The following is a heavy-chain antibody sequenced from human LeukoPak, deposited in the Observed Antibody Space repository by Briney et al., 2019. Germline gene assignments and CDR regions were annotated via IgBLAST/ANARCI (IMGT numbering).Heavy chain of an antibody. J-gene: IGHJ4*02. CDR3: ARGWRGWYFDY. CDR1: GFTFSSYW. D-gene: IGHD6-19*01. Sequence: GGSLRLSCAASGFTFSSYWMSWVRQAPGKGLEWVANIKQDGSEKYYVDSMKGRFTISRDNAKNSLYLQMNSLRAEDTAVYYCARGWRGWYFDYWGQGTLVTVSS. V-gene: IGHV3-7*01. CDR2: IKQDGSEK.